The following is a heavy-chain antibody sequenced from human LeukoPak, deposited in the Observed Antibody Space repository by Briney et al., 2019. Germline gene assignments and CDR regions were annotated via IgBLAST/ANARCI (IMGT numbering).Heavy chain of an antibody. CDR3: AKRITVSAGYYLDS. CDR2: ISGGGSYT. CDR1: GFSFSSFA. J-gene: IGHJ4*02. D-gene: IGHD6-19*01. Sequence: GGSLRLSCVGSGFSFSSFAMSWVRQAPGKGLEWVSTISGGGSYTYFADSVKGRFTVSRDDSKSMHFLQMNSLRPEDTALYFCAKRITVSAGYYLDSWCRGTLVTVSS. V-gene: IGHV3-23*01.